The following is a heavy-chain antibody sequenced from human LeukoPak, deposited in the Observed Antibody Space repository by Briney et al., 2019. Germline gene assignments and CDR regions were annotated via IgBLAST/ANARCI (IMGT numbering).Heavy chain of an antibody. D-gene: IGHD5-18*01. CDR1: GGSFSGYY. CDR3: ARLRGYSYGRLYYYYYYMDV. V-gene: IGHV4-34*01. Sequence: PSETLSLTCAVYGGSFSGYYWSWIRQPPGKGLEWIGEINDSGSTNYNPSLKSRVTISVDTSKDQFSLKLSSVTAADTAVYYCARLRGYSYGRLYYYYYYMDVWGKGTTVTISS. J-gene: IGHJ6*03. CDR2: INDSGST.